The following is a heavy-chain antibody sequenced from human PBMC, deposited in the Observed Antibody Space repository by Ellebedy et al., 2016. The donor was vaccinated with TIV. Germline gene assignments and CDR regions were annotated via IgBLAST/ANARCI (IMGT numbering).Heavy chain of an antibody. CDR1: GFTFSSYT. V-gene: IGHV3-30-3*01. CDR2: ISFDGSNK. CDR3: AREAIVTSNWFDP. Sequence: GGSLRLXXAASGFTFSSYTMHWVRQAPGKGLQWVAVISFDGSNKYYAASVKGRFTISRDNSKSTLYLQVNSLRAEDTAVYYCAREAIVTSNWFDPWGQGTLVTVSS. J-gene: IGHJ5*02. D-gene: IGHD4-11*01.